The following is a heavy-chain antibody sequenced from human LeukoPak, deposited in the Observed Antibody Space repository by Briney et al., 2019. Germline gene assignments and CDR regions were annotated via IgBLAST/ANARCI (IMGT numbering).Heavy chain of an antibody. V-gene: IGHV3-11*06. CDR3: ARDKSGTLGDYDAFDI. Sequence: GGSLRLSCAASGFTFSDYYMSWIRQAPGKGLEWTSYISSSTTYTNYADSVKGRFTISRDNAKNSLFLQMNSLRAEDTAVYYCARDKSGTLGDYDAFDIWAKGQWSPSLQ. CDR2: ISSSTTYT. J-gene: IGHJ3*02. CDR1: GFTFSDYY. D-gene: IGHD4-17*01.